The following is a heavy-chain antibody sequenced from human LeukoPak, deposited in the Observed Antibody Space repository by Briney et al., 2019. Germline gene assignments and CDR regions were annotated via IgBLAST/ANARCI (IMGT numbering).Heavy chain of an antibody. CDR1: GFSFSSYA. J-gene: IGHJ3*02. D-gene: IGHD2-15*01. CDR2: ISSSGGST. Sequence: GGSLRLSCAASGFSFSSYAMSWVRQAPGKGLEWVSTISSSGGSTYYADSVKGRFTISRDNSKNTLHLQMNSLRAEDTAVYYCARACSGGTCYLAAFDIWGQGTMVTVSS. CDR3: ARACSGGTCYLAAFDI. V-gene: IGHV3-23*01.